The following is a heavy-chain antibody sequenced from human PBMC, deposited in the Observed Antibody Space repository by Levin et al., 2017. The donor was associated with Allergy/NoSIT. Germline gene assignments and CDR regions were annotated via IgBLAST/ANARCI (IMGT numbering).Heavy chain of an antibody. V-gene: IGHV4-34*01. J-gene: IGHJ6*02. CDR1: GGSFSGYY. Sequence: SETLSLTCAVYGGSFSGYYWSWIRQPPGKGLEWIGEINHSGSTNYNPSLKSRVTISVDTSKNQFSLKLSSVTAADTAVYYCARGLLDYDFWSGYSAAYGMDVWGQGTTVTVSS. CDR2: INHSGST. D-gene: IGHD3-3*01. CDR3: ARGLLDYDFWSGYSAAYGMDV.